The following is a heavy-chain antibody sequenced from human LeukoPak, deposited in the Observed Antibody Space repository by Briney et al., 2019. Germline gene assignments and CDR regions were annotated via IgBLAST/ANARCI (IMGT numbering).Heavy chain of an antibody. CDR1: GSRRASCG. V-gene: IGHV1-69*13. J-gene: IGHJ4*02. Sequence: SGNYAGEASGSRRASCGKGCRRRGPAHGLKKMGGIIPIFGTANYAQKLQGRVTITADESTSTAYMELSSLRSEDTAVYYCARGSGSYYEFDYWGQGTLVTVSS. CDR3: ARGSGSYYEFDY. D-gene: IGHD1-26*01. CDR2: IIPIFGTA.